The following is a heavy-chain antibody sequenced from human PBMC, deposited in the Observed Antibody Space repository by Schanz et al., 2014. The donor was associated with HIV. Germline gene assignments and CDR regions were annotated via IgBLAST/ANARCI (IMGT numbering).Heavy chain of an antibody. Sequence: LCGGSISNYYWTWIRQSPGKGLEWIGYIYYSGSTNYNPSLKSRVTISVDTSKNQFSLKLTSVTAADTAVFYCARGRNYDILTGYGYYFDYWGQGTLVAVSS. D-gene: IGHD3-9*01. CDR3: ARGRNYDILTGYGYYFDY. CDR1: GGSISNYY. J-gene: IGHJ4*02. CDR2: IYYSGST. V-gene: IGHV4-59*01.